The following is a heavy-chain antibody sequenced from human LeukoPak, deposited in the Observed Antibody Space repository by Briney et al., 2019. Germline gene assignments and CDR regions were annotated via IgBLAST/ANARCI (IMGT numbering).Heavy chain of an antibody. CDR2: IKQDGSEK. CDR3: ATLPNYSYGHPYYFDS. Sequence: PGGSLRLSCVASGFTFSDYWMTWVRQAPGKGLEWVASIKQDGSEKFCVDSVKGRFTISRDNAENSLYLHMNSLRAEDTAVYYCATLPNYSYGHPYYFDSWGQGTLVTVSS. V-gene: IGHV3-7*01. CDR1: GFTFSDYW. J-gene: IGHJ4*02. D-gene: IGHD5-18*01.